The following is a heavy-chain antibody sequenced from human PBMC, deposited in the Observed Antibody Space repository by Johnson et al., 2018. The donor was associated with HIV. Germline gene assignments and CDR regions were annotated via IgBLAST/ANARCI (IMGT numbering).Heavy chain of an antibody. CDR1: GFTFSSYG. J-gene: IGHJ3*02. CDR2: IRNDGSEK. CDR3: ASGVVTLSFDI. V-gene: IGHV3-30*02. D-gene: IGHD3-3*01. Sequence: QMLLVESGGGVVQPGGSLRLSCAASGFTFSSYGLHWVRQAPGKGLQWVAFIRNDGSEKYYVDSVKGRLTISRDNAKNSLYLQMNSLRAEDTAVYYCASGVVTLSFDIWGQGTMVTVSS.